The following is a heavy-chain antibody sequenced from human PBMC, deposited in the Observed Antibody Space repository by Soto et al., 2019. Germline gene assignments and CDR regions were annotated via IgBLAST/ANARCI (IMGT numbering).Heavy chain of an antibody. D-gene: IGHD3-16*01. CDR3: ASSPGGRYYFDY. Sequence: ASVKVSCKASGYTFTSYGISWVRQAPGQGLEWMGWISAYNGNTNYAQKLQSRVTMTTDTSTSTAYMELRSLRSDDTAVYYCASSPGGRYYFDYWGQGTLVTVSS. CDR2: ISAYNGNT. V-gene: IGHV1-18*01. CDR1: GYTFTSYG. J-gene: IGHJ4*02.